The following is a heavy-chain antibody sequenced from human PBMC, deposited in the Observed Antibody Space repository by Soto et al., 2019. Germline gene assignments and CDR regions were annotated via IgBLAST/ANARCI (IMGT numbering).Heavy chain of an antibody. J-gene: IGHJ6*02. CDR2: IYYSGST. CDR1: GGSISSYY. V-gene: IGHV4-59*01. CDR3: ARVNYDFWSGPAPYYYYYGMDV. Sequence: SETLSLTCTVSGGSISSYYWSWIRQPPGRGLEWIGYIYYSGSTNYNPSLKSRVTIAVDTSKNQFSLKLSSVTAADTAVYYCARVNYDFWSGPAPYYYYYGMDVWGQGTTVTVSS. D-gene: IGHD3-3*01.